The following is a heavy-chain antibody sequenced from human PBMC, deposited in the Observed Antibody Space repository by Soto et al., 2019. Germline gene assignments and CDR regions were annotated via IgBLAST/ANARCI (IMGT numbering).Heavy chain of an antibody. CDR1: GFTFSSYA. J-gene: IGHJ4*02. V-gene: IGHV3-23*01. Sequence: GGSLRLSCAASGFTFSSYAMSWVRQAPGKGLEWVSTISGSGGSSFYADSVRGRFTLFRDNSKNTLYLQMNNLRAEDTAVYYCANSPTSAYWGQGTLVTVSS. CDR3: ANSPTSAY. CDR2: ISGSGGSS. D-gene: IGHD2-2*01.